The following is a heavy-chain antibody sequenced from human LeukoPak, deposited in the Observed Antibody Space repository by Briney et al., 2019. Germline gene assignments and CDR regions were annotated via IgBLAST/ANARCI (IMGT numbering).Heavy chain of an antibody. J-gene: IGHJ4*02. CDR1: GGSISSYY. Sequence: SETLSLTCTVSGGSISSYYWSWIRQPPGKGLEWIGYIYYSGSTKYNPSLKSRVTISVDTSKNQFSLKLSSVTAADTAVYYCARFGSYTRTGGDYWGQGTLVTVSS. CDR2: IYYSGST. CDR3: ARFGSYTRTGGDY. D-gene: IGHD2-2*02. V-gene: IGHV4-59*01.